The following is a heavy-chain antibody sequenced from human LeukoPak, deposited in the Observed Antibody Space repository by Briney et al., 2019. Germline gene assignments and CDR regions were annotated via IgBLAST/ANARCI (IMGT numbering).Heavy chain of an antibody. CDR3: ARTYSGYYDSSGYPLRY. CDR2: INPNSGGT. J-gene: IGHJ4*02. D-gene: IGHD3-22*01. Sequence: GASVKVSCKASGYTFTGYYMHWLRQAPGQGLEWMGRINPNSGGTNYAQKFQGRVTMTRDTSISTAYMELSRLRSDDTAVYYCARTYSGYYDSSGYPLRYWGQGTLVTVSS. V-gene: IGHV1-2*06. CDR1: GYTFTGYY.